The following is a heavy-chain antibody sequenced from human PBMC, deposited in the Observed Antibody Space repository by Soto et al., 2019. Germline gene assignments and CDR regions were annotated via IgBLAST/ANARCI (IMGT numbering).Heavy chain of an antibody. CDR3: ARVSSGSYKYYFDY. CDR1: GGSISSGDYY. J-gene: IGHJ4*02. Sequence: SETLSLTCTVSGGSISSGDYYWSWIRQPPGKGLEWIGYIYYSGSTYYNPSLKSRVTISVDTSKNQFSLKLSSVTAADTAVYYCARVSSGSYKYYFDYWGQGTLVPVSS. V-gene: IGHV4-30-4*01. D-gene: IGHD1-26*01. CDR2: IYYSGST.